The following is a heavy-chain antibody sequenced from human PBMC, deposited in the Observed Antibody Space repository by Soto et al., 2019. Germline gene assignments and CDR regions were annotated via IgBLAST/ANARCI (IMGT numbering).Heavy chain of an antibody. CDR1: VYAFTSYY. D-gene: IGHD2-2*01. CDR2: INPSGGST. Sequence: NVYGKASVYAFTSYYMHWVRQAPGQGLEWMGIINPSGGSTSYAQKFQGRVTMTRDTSTSTVYMDLSSLRSEDKAVYYCARALYCSSTSCPPNFDYWGQGTLVTVS. CDR3: ARALYCSSTSCPPNFDY. J-gene: IGHJ4*02. V-gene: IGHV1-46*01.